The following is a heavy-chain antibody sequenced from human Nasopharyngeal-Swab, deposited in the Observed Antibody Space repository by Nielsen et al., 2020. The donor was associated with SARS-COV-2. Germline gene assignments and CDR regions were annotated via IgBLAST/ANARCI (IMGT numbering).Heavy chain of an antibody. J-gene: IGHJ3*02. CDR3: ARESDYYDSSGGLGDAFDI. Sequence: SETLSLTCTVSGGSISSYYWSWIRQPPGKGLEWIGYIYYSGSTNYNPSLKSRVTISVDTSKNQFSLKLSSVTAADTAVYYCARESDYYDSSGGLGDAFDIWGQGTMVTVSS. CDR2: IYYSGST. V-gene: IGHV4-59*01. CDR1: GGSISSYY. D-gene: IGHD3-22*01.